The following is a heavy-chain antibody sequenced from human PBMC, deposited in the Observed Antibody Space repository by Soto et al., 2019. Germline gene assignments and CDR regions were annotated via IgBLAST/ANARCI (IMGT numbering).Heavy chain of an antibody. CDR1: GGTFSSYA. CDR2: IIPIFGTA. V-gene: IGHV1-69*06. Sequence: ASVKVSCKASGGTFSSYAISWVRQAPGQGLEWMGGIIPIFGTANYTQKFQGRVTITADKSTSTAYMELSSLRSEDTAVYYCAREKCSGGSCQVAYYYYGMDVWGQGTTVTVYS. CDR3: AREKCSGGSCQVAYYYYGMDV. D-gene: IGHD2-15*01. J-gene: IGHJ6*02.